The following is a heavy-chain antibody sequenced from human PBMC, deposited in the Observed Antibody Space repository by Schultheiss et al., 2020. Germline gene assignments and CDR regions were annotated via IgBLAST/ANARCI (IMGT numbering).Heavy chain of an antibody. D-gene: IGHD3-16*02. CDR2: ISGSGGST. Sequence: GGSLRLSCAASGFTFSSYAMSWVRQAPGKGLEWVSAISGSGGSTYYADSVKGRFTISRDNSKNTLYLQMNSLRAEDTAVYYCAREGSGDYIWGSYRYRGAYYYYGMDVWGKGTTVTVSS. J-gene: IGHJ6*04. CDR3: AREGSGDYIWGSYRYRGAYYYYGMDV. CDR1: GFTFSSYA. V-gene: IGHV3-23*01.